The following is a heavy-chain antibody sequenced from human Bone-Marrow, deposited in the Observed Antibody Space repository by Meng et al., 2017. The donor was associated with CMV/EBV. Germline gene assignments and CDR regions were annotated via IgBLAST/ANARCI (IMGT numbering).Heavy chain of an antibody. V-gene: IGHV4-39*01. CDR3: ARPARYSSGWYYFDY. Sequence: SETLSLTCTVSGGSISSSSYYWGWIRQPPGKGLEWIGSIYYSGSTYYNPSLKSRVTISVDTSKNQFSLKLSSVTAADTAVYYCARPARYSSGWYYFDYCGQGTLVTVSS. D-gene: IGHD6-19*01. J-gene: IGHJ4*02. CDR2: IYYSGST. CDR1: GGSISSSSYY.